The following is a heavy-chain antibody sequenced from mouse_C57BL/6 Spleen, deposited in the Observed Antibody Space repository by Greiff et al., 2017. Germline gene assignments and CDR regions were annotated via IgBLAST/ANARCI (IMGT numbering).Heavy chain of an antibody. CDR3: ARSGTTGAWFAY. CDR1: GFTFSDYG. CDR2: ISSGSSTI. J-gene: IGHJ3*01. Sequence: EVKVVESGGGLVKPGGSLKLSCAASGFTFSDYGMHWVRQAPEKGLEWVAYISSGSSTIYYADTVKGRFTISRDNAKNTLFLQMTSLRSEDTAMYYCARSGTTGAWFAYWGQGTLVTVSA. D-gene: IGHD1-1*01. V-gene: IGHV5-17*01.